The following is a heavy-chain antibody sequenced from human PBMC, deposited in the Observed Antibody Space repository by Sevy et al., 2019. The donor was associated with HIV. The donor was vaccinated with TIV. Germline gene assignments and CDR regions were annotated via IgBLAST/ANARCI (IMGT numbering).Heavy chain of an antibody. J-gene: IGHJ6*02. CDR1: GGSINSFY. D-gene: IGHD3-9*01. Sequence: SETLSLICTVSGGSINSFYWNWIRQSPGKGLEWIGYVDDSGRTNSNPSLKSRVTISKDMSQNQVSLKLTSVTAADTAVCYCAREVYDIMTGYSGGMDVWGQGTTVTVSS. CDR3: AREVYDIMTGYSGGMDV. V-gene: IGHV4-59*01. CDR2: VDDSGRT.